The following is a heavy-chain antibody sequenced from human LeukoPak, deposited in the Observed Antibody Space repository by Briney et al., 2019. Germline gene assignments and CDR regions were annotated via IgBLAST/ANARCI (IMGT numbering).Heavy chain of an antibody. Sequence: PSETLSLTCIVSGGSISSGGYYWSWIRQHPGKGLEWIGYIYYTGSTYYNPSLKSRVTISVDTSKNQFSLKLSSVTAADTAVYYCARAEADSGYFDYWGQGTLVTVSS. CDR1: GGSISSGGYY. J-gene: IGHJ4*02. V-gene: IGHV4-31*03. CDR2: IYYTGST. D-gene: IGHD1-26*01. CDR3: ARAEADSGYFDY.